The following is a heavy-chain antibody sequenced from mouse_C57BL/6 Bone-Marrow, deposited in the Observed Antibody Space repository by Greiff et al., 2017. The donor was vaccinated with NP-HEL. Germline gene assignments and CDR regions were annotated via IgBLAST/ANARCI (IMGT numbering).Heavy chain of an antibody. D-gene: IGHD2-4*01. J-gene: IGHJ2*01. Sequence: VQLQQSGAELVRPGASVKLSCTASGFNIKDDYMHWVKQRPEQGLEWIGWIDPENGDTEYASKFQGKTTITADTSSNTAYLQLSSLTSEVTAVYYCTFIYYDYDESWGQGTTLTVSS. CDR2: IDPENGDT. V-gene: IGHV14-4*01. CDR3: TFIYYDYDES. CDR1: GFNIKDDY.